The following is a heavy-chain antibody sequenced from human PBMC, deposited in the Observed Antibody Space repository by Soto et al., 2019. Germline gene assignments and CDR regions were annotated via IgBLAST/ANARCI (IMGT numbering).Heavy chain of an antibody. D-gene: IGHD1-20*01. V-gene: IGHV3-48*03. CDR3: ARDIDNRDYYYGMDV. CDR1: GFVFKNYE. CDR2: ISNSGNTI. Sequence: LRLSCVASGFVFKNYEMNWVRQAPGKGLEWISYISNSGNTIYVADSMRGRFTISRDNAKNSLFLQMNSLRADDTAVYYCARDIDNRDYYYGMDVWGQGTTVTVSS. J-gene: IGHJ6*02.